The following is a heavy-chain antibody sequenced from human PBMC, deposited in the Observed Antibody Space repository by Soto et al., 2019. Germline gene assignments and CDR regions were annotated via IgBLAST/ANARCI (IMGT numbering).Heavy chain of an antibody. D-gene: IGHD1-26*01. CDR1: GYTLTELS. CDR2: FDPEDGET. V-gene: IGHV1-24*01. J-gene: IGHJ4*02. CDR3: ATVGSGSYYVARPLDY. Sequence: ASVKVSCKVSGYTLTELSMHWVRQAPGKGLEWMGGFDPEDGETIYAQKFQGRVTMTEDTSTDTAYMELSSLRSEDTAVYYCATVGSGSYYVARPLDYWGQGTLVTVSS.